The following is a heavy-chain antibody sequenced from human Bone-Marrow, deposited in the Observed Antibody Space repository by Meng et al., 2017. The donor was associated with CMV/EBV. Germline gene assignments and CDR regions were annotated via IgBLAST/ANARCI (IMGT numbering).Heavy chain of an antibody. Sequence: ASVKVSCKTSGYSFTGYYIHWVRQAPGQGLEWMGWINPNSAGTNYAQKFQGRVTMTRDTSIRTAYMELSSLRSEDTAVYYCARANFASSWYFEFWGQGTLVTVSS. CDR2: INPNSAGT. J-gene: IGHJ4*02. V-gene: IGHV1-2*02. CDR3: ARANFASSWYFEF. CDR1: GYSFTGYY. D-gene: IGHD6-13*01.